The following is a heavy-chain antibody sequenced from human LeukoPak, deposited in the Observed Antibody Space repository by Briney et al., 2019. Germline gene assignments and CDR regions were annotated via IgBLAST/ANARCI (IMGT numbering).Heavy chain of an antibody. D-gene: IGHD2-2*01. CDR2: ISSSGSTI. CDR3: ARGSSSTTGFYGMDV. CDR1: GFTFSSYE. Sequence: PGGSLRLSCAASGFTFSSYEMNWVRQAPGKGLEWVSYISSSGSTIYYADSVKGRFTISRDNAKNSLYLQMNSLRAEDTAVYYCARGSSSTTGFYGMDVWGQGTTVTVSS. J-gene: IGHJ6*02. V-gene: IGHV3-48*03.